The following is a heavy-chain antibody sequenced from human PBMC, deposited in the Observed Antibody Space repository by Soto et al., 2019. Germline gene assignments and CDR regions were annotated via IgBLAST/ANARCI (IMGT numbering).Heavy chain of an antibody. CDR1: GFSFRSYD. V-gene: IGHV3-13*04. CDR3: AREGTGGGFDI. CDR2: IASTGDP. Sequence: GGSLRLSCVASGFSFRSYDMHWGRQASGKGLEWVSAIASTGDPYYPGSVKGRFTISRENAKNSLYLQINSLRIGDTAVYYCAREGTGGGFDIWGQGTVVTV. D-gene: IGHD1-1*01. J-gene: IGHJ3*02.